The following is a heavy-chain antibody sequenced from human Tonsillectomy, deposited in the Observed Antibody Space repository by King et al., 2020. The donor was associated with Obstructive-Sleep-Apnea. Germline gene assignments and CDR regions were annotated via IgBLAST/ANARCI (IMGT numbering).Heavy chain of an antibody. J-gene: IGHJ5*02. V-gene: IGHV4-59*08. Sequence: QLQESGPGLVKPSETLSLTCTVSGGSISSYYWSWIRQPPGKGLEWIGYIYYSGSTNYNPSLKSRVTISVDTSKNQFSLKLSSVTAADTAVYYCARQGGGSYLTWFDPWGQGTLVTVSS. CDR3: ARQGGGSYLTWFDP. CDR2: IYYSGST. CDR1: GGSISSYY. D-gene: IGHD1-26*01.